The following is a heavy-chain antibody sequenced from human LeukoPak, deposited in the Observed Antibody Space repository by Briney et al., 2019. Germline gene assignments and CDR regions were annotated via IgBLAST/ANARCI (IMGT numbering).Heavy chain of an antibody. CDR3: ARGGGWSPYYFDY. Sequence: SETLSLTCTVSGGTISSYYWSWIRRPPGKGLEWIGYIYYSGTTSYTPSLKSRVTISVDTSENQFSLRLSSVTAADTAVYYCARGGGWSPYYFDYWGQGALVTVSS. D-gene: IGHD6-19*01. J-gene: IGHJ4*02. CDR1: GGTISSYY. V-gene: IGHV4-59*01. CDR2: IYYSGTT.